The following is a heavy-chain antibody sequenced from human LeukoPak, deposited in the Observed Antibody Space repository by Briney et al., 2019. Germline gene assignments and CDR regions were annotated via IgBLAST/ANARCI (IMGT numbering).Heavy chain of an antibody. CDR3: AGYNCSSTTCYTGGFDY. D-gene: IGHD2-2*02. CDR1: GFTFSSYW. V-gene: IGHV3-74*01. Sequence: GGSLRLSCAASGFTFSSYWMHWVRQAPGKGLVWVSRINTDGSSTSYADSVKGRFTISRDNAKNTLYLQMNSLRAEDTAVYYCAGYNCSSTTCYTGGFDYWGQGTLVTVSS. J-gene: IGHJ4*02. CDR2: INTDGSST.